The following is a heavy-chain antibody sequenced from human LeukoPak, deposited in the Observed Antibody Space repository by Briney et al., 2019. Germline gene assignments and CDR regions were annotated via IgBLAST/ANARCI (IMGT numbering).Heavy chain of an antibody. D-gene: IGHD3-10*01. CDR3: AKDFAVWFGEFTGSDY. J-gene: IGHJ4*02. V-gene: IGHV3-30*02. CDR2: IRYDGSNK. Sequence: GWSLRLSCAASGFTFSSYGMHWVRQAPGKGLEWVAFIRYDGSNKYYADSVNGRFTISRDNSKNPLYLQMNSLRAEDTAVYYCAKDFAVWFGEFTGSDYWGQGTLVTVSS. CDR1: GFTFSSYG.